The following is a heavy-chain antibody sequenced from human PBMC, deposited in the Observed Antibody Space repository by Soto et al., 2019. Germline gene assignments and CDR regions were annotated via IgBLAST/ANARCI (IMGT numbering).Heavy chain of an antibody. Sequence: QVQLVQSGAEVKKPGASVKVSCKASGYDFSSYGISWVRQAPGQGLEWMGWISASNGNRDYAQQFQGRVTMTSDTSRTTAYMELRSLRSDDTAVYYCVSDPQRHDYWGQGTLVNVSS. J-gene: IGHJ4*02. V-gene: IGHV1-18*04. CDR3: VSDPQRHDY. D-gene: IGHD2-2*01. CDR1: GYDFSSYG. CDR2: ISASNGNR.